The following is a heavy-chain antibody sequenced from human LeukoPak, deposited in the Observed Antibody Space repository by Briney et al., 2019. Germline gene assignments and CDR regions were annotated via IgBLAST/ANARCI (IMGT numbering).Heavy chain of an antibody. D-gene: IGHD2-15*01. CDR2: IIPIFGTA. CDR1: GGTFSSYA. J-gene: IGHJ4*02. CDR3: AFEGYCSGGSCPDQGY. V-gene: IGHV1-69*05. Sequence: SVKVSCKASGGTFSSYAISWVRQAPGQGLEWMGGIIPIFGTANYAQKFQGRVTITTDESTSTAYMELSSLRADDTAVYYCAFEGYCSGGSCPDQGYWGQGTLVTVSS.